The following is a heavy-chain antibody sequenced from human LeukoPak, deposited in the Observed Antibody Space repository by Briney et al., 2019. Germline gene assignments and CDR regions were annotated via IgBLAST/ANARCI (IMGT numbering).Heavy chain of an antibody. V-gene: IGHV3-30*03. CDR2: ISYDGSNK. Sequence: GGSLRLSCAASGFTFSSYGMHWVRQAPGKGLEWVAVISYDGSNKYYADSVKGRFTISRDNSKNTLYLQMKTLRSEDTAVYYCGYYNSGSYPTPDSWGQGTQVTVSS. D-gene: IGHD3-10*01. CDR1: GFTFSSYG. J-gene: IGHJ5*01. CDR3: GYYNSGSYPTPDS.